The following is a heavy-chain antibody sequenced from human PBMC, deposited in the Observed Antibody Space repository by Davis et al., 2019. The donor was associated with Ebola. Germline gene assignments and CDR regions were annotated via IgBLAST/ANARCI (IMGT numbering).Heavy chain of an antibody. Sequence: PGGSLRLSCVASGFAFSNYGLHWVRQAPGKGLEWVAVISYDGSNKYYAGSVKGRFTISRDNSKNTLYLQMNTLRAEDTAVYYCARDSYYHDTSGYYQAYFDYWGQGTLVTVSS. CDR1: GFAFSNYG. V-gene: IGHV3-30-3*01. J-gene: IGHJ4*02. CDR2: ISYDGSNK. D-gene: IGHD3-22*01. CDR3: ARDSYYHDTSGYYQAYFDY.